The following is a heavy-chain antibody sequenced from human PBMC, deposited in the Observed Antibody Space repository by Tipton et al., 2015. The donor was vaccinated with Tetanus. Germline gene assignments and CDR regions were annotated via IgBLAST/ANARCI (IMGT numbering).Heavy chain of an antibody. CDR3: AREDWGSGFS. Sequence: SGFTFSSYGMHWVRQAPGKGLEWVAVIWYDGSNKYYADSVKGRFTISRDNSKNTLYLQMNNLRAEDTAVYYCAREDWGSGFSWGQGTLVTVSS. V-gene: IGHV3-33*01. CDR1: GFTFSSYG. J-gene: IGHJ5*02. CDR2: IWYDGSNK. D-gene: IGHD6-19*01.